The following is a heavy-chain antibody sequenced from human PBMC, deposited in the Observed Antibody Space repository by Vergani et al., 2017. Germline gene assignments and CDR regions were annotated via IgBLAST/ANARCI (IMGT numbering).Heavy chain of an antibody. CDR3: SNLWFGELSGDYFDY. Sequence: QVQLVESGGGVVQPGGSLRLSCAASGFTFSSSGMHWVRQAPGKGLEWVAFIRYDGSNKYYADSVKGRFTISRDNSKNTLYLQMNSLRAEDTAVYYCSNLWFGELSGDYFDYWGQGTLVTVSS. V-gene: IGHV3-30*02. CDR2: IRYDGSNK. CDR1: GFTFSSSG. J-gene: IGHJ4*02. D-gene: IGHD3-10*01.